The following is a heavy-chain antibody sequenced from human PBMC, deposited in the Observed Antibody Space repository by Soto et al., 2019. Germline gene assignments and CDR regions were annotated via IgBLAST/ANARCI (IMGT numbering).Heavy chain of an antibody. CDR3: ASRKSPTYFDY. Sequence: PSETLSLTCTVSGGSISSGDYYWSWIRQPPGKGLEWIGYIYYSGSTYYNPSLKSRVTISVDTSKNQFSLKLSSVTAADTAVYYCASRKSPTYFDYWGQGPLVTVSS. CDR1: GGSISSGDYY. J-gene: IGHJ4*02. CDR2: IYYSGST. V-gene: IGHV4-30-4*01.